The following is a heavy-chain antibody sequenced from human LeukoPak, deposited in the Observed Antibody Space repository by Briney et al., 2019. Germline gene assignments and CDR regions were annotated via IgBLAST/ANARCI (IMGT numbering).Heavy chain of an antibody. D-gene: IGHD3-22*01. CDR1: GYTFTSYD. J-gene: IGHJ3*02. CDR3: ASPEDSSGYSTSSAFDI. CDR2: IIPIFGTA. V-gene: IGHV1-69*05. Sequence: GASVKVSCKASGYTFTSYDINWVRQATGQGLEWMGGIIPIFGTANYAQKFQGRVTITTDESTSTAYMELSSLRSEDTAVYYCASPEDSSGYSTSSAFDIWGQGTMVTVSS.